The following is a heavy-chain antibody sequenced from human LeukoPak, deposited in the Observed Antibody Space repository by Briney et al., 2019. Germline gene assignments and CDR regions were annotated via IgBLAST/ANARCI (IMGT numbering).Heavy chain of an antibody. V-gene: IGHV1-18*01. CDR1: GYTFTSYG. D-gene: IGHD3-3*01. CDR2: ISAYNGNT. J-gene: IGHJ4*02. Sequence: WASVKVSCKASGYTFTSYGISWVRQAPGQGLEWMGWISAYNGNTNYAQKLQGRVTMTTDTSTSTAYMELRSLRSDDTAVYYCARDRADDFWSGYFPGGGWGQGTLVTVSS. CDR3: ARDRADDFWSGYFPGGG.